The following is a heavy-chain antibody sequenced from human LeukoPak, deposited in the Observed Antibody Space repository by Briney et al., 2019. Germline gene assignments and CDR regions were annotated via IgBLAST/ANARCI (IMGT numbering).Heavy chain of an antibody. J-gene: IGHJ6*03. CDR1: GFTFSSYG. CDR3: AKSWDYGGNSGTHYMDV. Sequence: GGSLRLSCAASGFTFSSYGMHWLRQAPGKGLEGVAFIRYDGRNKHYAGSVNGPFTISRDNSTDTLYLQMNSLRAEDTAVYYCAKSWDYGGNSGTHYMDVWGKGTTVTASS. CDR2: IRYDGRNK. V-gene: IGHV3-30*02. D-gene: IGHD4-23*01.